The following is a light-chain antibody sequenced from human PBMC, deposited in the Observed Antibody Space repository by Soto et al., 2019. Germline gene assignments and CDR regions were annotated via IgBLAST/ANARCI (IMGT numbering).Light chain of an antibody. V-gene: IGKV1-5*03. CDR2: KTY. J-gene: IGKJ1*01. Sequence: DIQLTQSPSTLSASVGDRVTITCRASQSISSWLAWYQQKPGKAPNFLIYKTYNFESVVPSRCSGSGSGTEFTLTSSSLQPDDFAPYYCQYYNDYCWTFGQGTKVEIK. CDR1: QSISSW. CDR3: QYYNDYCWT.